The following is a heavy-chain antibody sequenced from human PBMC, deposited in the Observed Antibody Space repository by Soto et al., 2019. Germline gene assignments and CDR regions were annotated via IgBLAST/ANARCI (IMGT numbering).Heavy chain of an antibody. CDR2: IYYSGNT. Sequence: SETLSLTCTVSGGSISSGGSYWGWIRQPPGKGPEWIGYIYYSGNTILNPSLRSRVTLSVDTSKNQFSLNLSSVTAADTAVYYCVRYCSTTKCPFDYWGQGTLVTVSS. J-gene: IGHJ4*02. V-gene: IGHV4-30-4*01. CDR1: GGSISSGGSY. CDR3: VRYCSTTKCPFDY. D-gene: IGHD2-2*01.